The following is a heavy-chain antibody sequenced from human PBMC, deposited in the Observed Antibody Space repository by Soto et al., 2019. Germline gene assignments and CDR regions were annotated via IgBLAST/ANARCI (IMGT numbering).Heavy chain of an antibody. D-gene: IGHD6-6*01. CDR1: GGTFSSYA. CDR2: IIPIFGTA. V-gene: IGHV1-69*01. J-gene: IGHJ6*02. CDR3: ARDPGSSSSCSAIRQTLGVYYYYGMDV. Sequence: QVQLVQSGAEVKKPGSSVKVSCKASGGTFSSYAISWVRQAPGQGLEWMGGIIPIFGTANYAQKFQGRVTITADESTSTAYMELSSLRSEDTAVYYCARDPGSSSSCSAIRQTLGVYYYYGMDVWGQGTTVTVSS.